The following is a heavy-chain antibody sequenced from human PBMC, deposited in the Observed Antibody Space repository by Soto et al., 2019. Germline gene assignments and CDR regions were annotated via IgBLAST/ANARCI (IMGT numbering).Heavy chain of an antibody. CDR2: ISSSSSTI. CDR1: GFTFSSYS. D-gene: IGHD1-1*01. Sequence: EVQLVESGGGLVQPGGSLRLSCAASGFTFSSYSMNWVSQAPGQGLEWVSYISSSSSTIYYADSVNGRFTISRDKAKNSLYLQMNSLRDEDTAVYYCARDESFTTGTQTKFDYWGQGTLVTVSS. V-gene: IGHV3-48*02. CDR3: ARDESFTTGTQTKFDY. J-gene: IGHJ4*02.